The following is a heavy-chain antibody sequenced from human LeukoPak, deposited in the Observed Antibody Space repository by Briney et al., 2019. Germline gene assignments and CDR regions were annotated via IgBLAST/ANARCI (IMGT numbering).Heavy chain of an antibody. CDR3: ARTLDTAMAVIDY. CDR1: GGSISSYY. CDR2: IYYSGST. J-gene: IGHJ4*02. Sequence: TTSETLSLTCTVSGGSISSYYWSWIRQPPGKGLEWIGYIYYSGSTNYNPSLKSRVTISVDTSKNQFSLKLSSATAADTAVYYCARTLDTAMAVIDYWGQGTLVTVSS. V-gene: IGHV4-59*01. D-gene: IGHD5-18*01.